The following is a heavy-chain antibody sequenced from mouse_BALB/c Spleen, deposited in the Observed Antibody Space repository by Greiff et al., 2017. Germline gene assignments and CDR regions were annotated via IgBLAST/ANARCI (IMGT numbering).Heavy chain of an antibody. D-gene: IGHD2-3*01. CDR3: APIYDGYSWFAY. Sequence: VQLQQSGDELAKPGASVKMSCKASGYTFTSYWMHWVKQRPGQGLEWIGYINPSTGYTEYNQKFKDKATLTADKSSSTAYMQLSSLTSEDSAVYYCAPIYDGYSWFAYWGQGTLVTVSA. CDR2: INPSTGYT. J-gene: IGHJ3*01. V-gene: IGHV1-7*01. CDR1: GYTFTSYW.